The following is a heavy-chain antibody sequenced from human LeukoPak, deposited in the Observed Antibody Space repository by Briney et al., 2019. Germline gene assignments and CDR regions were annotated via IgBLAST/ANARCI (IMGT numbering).Heavy chain of an antibody. Sequence: SETLSLTCTVSGYSISSGYYWGWIRQPPGKGLEWIGSIYHSGSTYYNPSLKSRVTISVDTSKNQFSLKLSSVTAADTAVYYCAREVPHGVMGYWGQGTLVTVSS. J-gene: IGHJ4*02. D-gene: IGHD3-16*01. CDR1: GYSISSGYY. CDR2: IYHSGST. V-gene: IGHV4-38-2*02. CDR3: AREVPHGVMGY.